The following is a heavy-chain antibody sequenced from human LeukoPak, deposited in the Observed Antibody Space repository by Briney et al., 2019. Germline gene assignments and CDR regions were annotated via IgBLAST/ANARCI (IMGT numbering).Heavy chain of an antibody. V-gene: IGHV3-7*01. CDR2: IRPDGSAV. D-gene: IGHD3/OR15-3a*01. J-gene: IGHJ3*01. CDR1: GFTFSSYG. Sequence: PGRSLRLSCAASGFTFSSYGMHWVRQAPGKGLEWVASIRPDGSAVFYVDSVKGRFTFSRDNAKNSLDLQMNSLRAEDTALYYCAKFGLPYSIDLWGQGTMVTVSS. CDR3: AKFGLPYSIDL.